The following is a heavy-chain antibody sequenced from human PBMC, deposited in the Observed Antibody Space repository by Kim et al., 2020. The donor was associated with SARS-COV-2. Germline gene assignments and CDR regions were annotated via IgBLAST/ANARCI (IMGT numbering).Heavy chain of an antibody. CDR1: GGSISSYY. Sequence: SETLSLTCTVSGGSISSYYWSWIRQPAGKGLEWIGRIYTSGSTNYNPSLKSRVTMSVDTSKNQFSLKLSSVTAADTAVYYCARGYCTNGVCFPDWFDPWGQGTLVTVSS. J-gene: IGHJ5*02. CDR3: ARGYCTNGVCFPDWFDP. CDR2: IYTSGST. V-gene: IGHV4-4*07. D-gene: IGHD2-8*01.